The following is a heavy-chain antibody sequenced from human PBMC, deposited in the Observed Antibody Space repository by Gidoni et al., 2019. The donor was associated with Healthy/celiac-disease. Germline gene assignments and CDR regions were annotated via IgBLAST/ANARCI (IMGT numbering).Heavy chain of an antibody. V-gene: IGHV4-31*03. Sequence: QVQLQESGPGLVKPSQTLSLTCTVSGGSISSVAYYWSLIRHPPGKCRVGIGDVTSRWTRQNPGKGLEWIGYIYYSGSTYYNPSLKSRVTISVDTSKNQFSLKLSSVTAADTAVYYCARSNYYDSSGYAYYYYYMDVWGKGTTVTVSS. D-gene: IGHD3-22*01. J-gene: IGHJ6*03. CDR3: ARSNYYDSSGYAYYYYYMDV. CDR1: GGSISSVAYY. CDR2: IYYSGST.